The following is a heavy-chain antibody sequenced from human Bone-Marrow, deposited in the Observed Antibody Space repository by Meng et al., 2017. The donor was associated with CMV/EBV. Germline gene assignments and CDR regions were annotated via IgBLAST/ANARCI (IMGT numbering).Heavy chain of an antibody. CDR1: GLTFIGFW. CDR2: ISSESTTI. D-gene: IGHD3-10*01. V-gene: IGHV3-48*04. J-gene: IGHJ4*02. CDR3: ARVGGSGSYDY. Sequence: GESLKISCEASGLTFIGFWMSWVRQAPGKGLEWLSYISSESTTIYYADSVRGRFTISRDNAKNSLYLQMNSLSADDTAVYYCARVGGSGSYDYWGQGTLVTVSS.